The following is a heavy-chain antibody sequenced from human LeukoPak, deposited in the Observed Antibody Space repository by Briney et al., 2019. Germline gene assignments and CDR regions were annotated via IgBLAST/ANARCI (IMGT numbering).Heavy chain of an antibody. V-gene: IGHV3-7*01. J-gene: IGHJ3*02. CDR2: IKQDGSEK. Sequence: WGSLRLSCAAASGFITTNYWMGWVRQAPGKGLEWVANIKQDGSEKYYVDSVKGRFTISRDNAKNSLYLQMNSLRAEDTAVYYCARAPGAHAAFVDAFDIWGQGTMVTVSS. D-gene: IGHD3-10*01. CDR3: ARAPGAHAAFVDAFDI. CDR1: GFITTNYW.